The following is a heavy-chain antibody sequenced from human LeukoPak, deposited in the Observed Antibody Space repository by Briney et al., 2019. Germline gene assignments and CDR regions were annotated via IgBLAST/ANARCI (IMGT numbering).Heavy chain of an antibody. V-gene: IGHV4-59*01. Sequence: SETLSLTCTVSGGSIGSYYWSWIRQPPGKGLEWIGYIYYSGSTNYNPSLKSRVTISVDTSKNQFSLKLSSVTAADTAVYYCARVVYKNWFDPWGQGTLVTVSS. CDR1: GGSIGSYY. J-gene: IGHJ5*02. CDR2: IYYSGST. D-gene: IGHD5-24*01. CDR3: ARVVYKNWFDP.